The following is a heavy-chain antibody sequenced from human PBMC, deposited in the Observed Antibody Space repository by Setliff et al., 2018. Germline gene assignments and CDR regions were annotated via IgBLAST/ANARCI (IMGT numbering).Heavy chain of an antibody. D-gene: IGHD2-15*01. CDR1: AHIFKSYG. CDR2: ISSYNDVT. CDR3: AISTLSICSGGSCPNAFDV. J-gene: IGHJ3*01. V-gene: IGHV1-18*01. Sequence: EASVKVSCKASAHIFKSYGISWVRQAPGQGLERVGWISSYNDVTSYAQRFQGRVTLTTDTSTSAAYMELRTLRSDDTAVYYCAISTLSICSGGSCPNAFDVWGQGTMVTVSS.